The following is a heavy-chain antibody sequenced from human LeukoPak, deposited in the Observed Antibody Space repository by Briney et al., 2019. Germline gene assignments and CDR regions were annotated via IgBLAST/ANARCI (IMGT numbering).Heavy chain of an antibody. J-gene: IGHJ4*02. D-gene: IGHD4-23*01. CDR3: ARSTVVTRYGDY. CDR2: INAYNGNT. V-gene: IGHV1-18*01. CDR1: GYTFTSYD. Sequence: VASVTVSCKASGYTFTSYDIIWVRQAPGQGLEWMGWINAYNGNTNYAQKLLGRVTMTTDSSTSTVYMELRSLRSDDTAVYECARSTVVTRYGDYWGQGTLVTVSS.